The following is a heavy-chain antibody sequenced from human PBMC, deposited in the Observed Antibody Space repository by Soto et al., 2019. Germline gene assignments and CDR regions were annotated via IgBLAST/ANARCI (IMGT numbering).Heavy chain of an antibody. V-gene: IGHV1-2*02. CDR3: ARDKEYSSGWYEDNWFDP. CDR2: INPNSGGT. D-gene: IGHD6-19*01. Sequence: GASVKVSCKASGYTFTGYYMHWVRQAPGQGLEWMGWINPNSGGTNYAQKFQGRVTMTRDTAISTAYMGLSRLRSDDTAVYYCARDKEYSSGWYEDNWFDPWGQGTLVTVSS. J-gene: IGHJ5*02. CDR1: GYTFTGYY.